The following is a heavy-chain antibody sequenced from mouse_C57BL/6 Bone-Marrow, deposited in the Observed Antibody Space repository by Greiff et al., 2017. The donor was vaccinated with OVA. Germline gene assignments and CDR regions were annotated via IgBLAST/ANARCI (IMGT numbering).Heavy chain of an antibody. CDR3: ARGGLRRYYYAMDY. J-gene: IGHJ4*01. CDR2: IYPGGGYT. CDR1: GYTFTNYW. D-gene: IGHD3-2*02. Sequence: QVQLQQSGAELVRPGTSVKMSCKASGYTFTNYWIGWAKQRPGHGLEWIGDIYPGGGYTNYNEKFKGKATLTADKSSSTAYMQFSSLTSEDSAIYYCARGGLRRYYYAMDYWGQGTSVTVSS. V-gene: IGHV1-63*01.